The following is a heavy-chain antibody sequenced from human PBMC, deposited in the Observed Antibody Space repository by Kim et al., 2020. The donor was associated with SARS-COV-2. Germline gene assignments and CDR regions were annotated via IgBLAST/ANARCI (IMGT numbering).Heavy chain of an antibody. CDR3: AEGGYCSSTSCPSYGMDV. V-gene: IGHV3-74*01. Sequence: GGSLRLSCAASGFTFSSYWMHWVRQAPGKGLVWVSRINSDGSSTSYADSVKGRFTISRDNAKNTLYLQMNSLRAEDTAVYYCAEGGYCSSTSCPSYGMDVWGQGTTVTVSS. J-gene: IGHJ6*02. D-gene: IGHD2-2*01. CDR1: GFTFSSYW. CDR2: INSDGSST.